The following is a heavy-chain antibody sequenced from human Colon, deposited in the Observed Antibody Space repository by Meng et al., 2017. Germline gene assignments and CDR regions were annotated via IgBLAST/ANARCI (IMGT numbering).Heavy chain of an antibody. Sequence: QVRPQESGPGLVKPSQTLSLTCNVSGLSLGTTGAYWTWIRQRPGKGLEWIGKIFYTGTAHYNPSLKTRAAMSVDRSKNQFSLKLSSVTAADTAVYYCARADCTAGICYQFDNWGQGTLVTVSS. CDR1: GLSLGTTGAY. V-gene: IGHV4-31*03. D-gene: IGHD2-8*02. CDR3: ARADCTAGICYQFDN. J-gene: IGHJ4*02. CDR2: IFYTGTA.